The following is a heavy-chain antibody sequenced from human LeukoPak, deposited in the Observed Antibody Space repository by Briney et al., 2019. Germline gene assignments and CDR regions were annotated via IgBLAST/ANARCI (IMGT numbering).Heavy chain of an antibody. CDR3: ARGPASITEGYFDY. Sequence: PSETLSLTCTVSGGSVSSGSYYWNWIRQPAGKGLEWIGRIYTSGSTIYNPSLKSRLTILIDTSRNQYSLTLSSVTAADTAVYYCARGPASITEGYFDYWGQGTLVTVSS. D-gene: IGHD2-2*01. V-gene: IGHV4-61*02. CDR1: GGSVSSGSYY. CDR2: IYTSGST. J-gene: IGHJ4*02.